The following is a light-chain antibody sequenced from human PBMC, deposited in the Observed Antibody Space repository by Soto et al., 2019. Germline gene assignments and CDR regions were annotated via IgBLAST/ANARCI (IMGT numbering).Light chain of an antibody. CDR1: SSDVGGYNH. CDR2: EVS. CDR3: SSYTSTGILV. J-gene: IGLJ3*02. V-gene: IGLV2-14*01. Sequence: QFALTQPASVSGSPGQSITMSCTGTSSDVGGYNHVSWYQQYSGKAPKLMIYEVSNRPPGVSHRFSGSNSGNTASLTISGLQAEDEADYYCSSYTSTGILVFGGGTQLTVL.